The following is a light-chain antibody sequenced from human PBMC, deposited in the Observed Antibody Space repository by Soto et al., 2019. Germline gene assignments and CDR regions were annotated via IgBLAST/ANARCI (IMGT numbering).Light chain of an antibody. Sequence: DIQMTQSPSTLSASVGDRVTITCRASQSISSWLAWYQQEPGRAPKLLIYDASNLEAGVPSRFRGSGSGTGFTFTISRLQPEDIATYYCQQYENLPTFGQGTRLEIK. CDR3: QQYENLPT. CDR2: DAS. J-gene: IGKJ5*01. V-gene: IGKV1-33*01. CDR1: QSISSW.